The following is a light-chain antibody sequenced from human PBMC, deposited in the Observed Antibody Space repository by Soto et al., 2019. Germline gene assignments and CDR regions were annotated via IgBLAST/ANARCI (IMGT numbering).Light chain of an antibody. CDR2: EVS. J-gene: IGLJ2*01. CDR3: SSYTSSSTPYV. CDR1: SSDVGGYNY. Sequence: QSVLTQPASVSGSPGQSITISCTGTSSDVGGYNYVSWYQQHPGKAHKLMIYEVSNRPSGVSNRFSGSKSGNTASLTISGLQAEDEADYYCSSYTSSSTPYVFGGGTKLTVL. V-gene: IGLV2-14*01.